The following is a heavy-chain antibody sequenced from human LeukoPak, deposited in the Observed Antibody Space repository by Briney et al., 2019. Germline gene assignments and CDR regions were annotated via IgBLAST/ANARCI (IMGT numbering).Heavy chain of an antibody. CDR2: INPNSGGT. CDR1: GYNFTRYY. J-gene: IGHJ4*02. D-gene: IGHD3-10*01. Sequence: ASVKVSCKASGYNFTRYYMHWVRQAPGQGLEWMGSINPNSGGTNYAQKFQGWVAMTRDTSISTAYMELSRLRSDDTAVHYCAREVYGSGSYFFDYWGQGALVTVSS. CDR3: AREVYGSGSYFFDY. V-gene: IGHV1-2*04.